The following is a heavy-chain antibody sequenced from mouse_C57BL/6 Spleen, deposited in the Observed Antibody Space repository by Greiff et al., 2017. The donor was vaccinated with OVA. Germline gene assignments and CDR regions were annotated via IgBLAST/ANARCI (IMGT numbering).Heavy chain of an antibody. J-gene: IGHJ4*01. CDR3: ARTLFITTVVDAMDY. CDR1: GYSFTGYY. D-gene: IGHD1-1*01. CDR2: INPSTGGT. Sequence: EVKVVESGPELVKPGASVKISCKASGYSFTGYYMNWVKQSPEKSLEWIGEINPSTGGTTYNQKFKAKATLTVDKSSSTAYMQLKSLTSEDSAVYYCARTLFITTVVDAMDYWGQGTSVTVSS. V-gene: IGHV1-42*01.